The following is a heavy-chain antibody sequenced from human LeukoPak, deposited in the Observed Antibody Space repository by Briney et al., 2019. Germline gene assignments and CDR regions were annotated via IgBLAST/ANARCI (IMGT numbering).Heavy chain of an antibody. D-gene: IGHD3-10*01. Sequence: GGSVKVSCKASGYTFINYGINWVRQAPGQGLEWMGWISAYNGNTNYAQSLQGRVTMTTDTSTSTVYMEMRSLTSDDTAVYYCARDLDQYNGRFGGFGHDFWGQGTLVTVSS. J-gene: IGHJ4*02. CDR3: ARDLDQYNGRFGGFGHDF. CDR1: GYTFINYG. V-gene: IGHV1-18*01. CDR2: ISAYNGNT.